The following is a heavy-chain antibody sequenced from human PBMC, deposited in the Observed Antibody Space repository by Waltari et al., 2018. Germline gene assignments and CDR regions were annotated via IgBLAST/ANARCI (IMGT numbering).Heavy chain of an antibody. CDR2: IYHSGST. J-gene: IGHJ4*02. CDR1: GYSISSGYD. V-gene: IGHV4-38-2*01. Sequence: QVQLQESGPGLVKPSETLSLTCAVSGYSISSGYDWGWIRQPPGKGLEWIGSIYHSGSTYYNPALKSRVTISVDASKNQCSLKLSSVTAADTAVYYCARLRDIDHYDYWGQGTLVTVSS. D-gene: IGHD2-15*01. CDR3: ARLRDIDHYDY.